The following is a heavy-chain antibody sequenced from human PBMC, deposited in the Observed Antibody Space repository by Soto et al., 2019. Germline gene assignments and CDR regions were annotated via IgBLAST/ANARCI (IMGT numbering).Heavy chain of an antibody. CDR3: ARALTEAIYIRGGIDIVVVPAGWHGYYFDY. V-gene: IGHV4-31*03. D-gene: IGHD2-2*01. CDR2: IYYSGST. J-gene: IGHJ4*02. CDR1: GGSISSGGYY. Sequence: QVQLQESGPGLVKPSQTLSLTCTVSGGSISSGGYYWSWIRQHPGKGLEWIGYIYYSGSTYYNPSLKSRVTISVDTSKNQFSLKLSSVTAADTAVYYCARALTEAIYIRGGIDIVVVPAGWHGYYFDYWGQGTLVTVSS.